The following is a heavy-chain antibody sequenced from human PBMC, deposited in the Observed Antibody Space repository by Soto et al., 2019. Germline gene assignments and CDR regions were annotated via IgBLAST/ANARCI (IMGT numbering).Heavy chain of an antibody. D-gene: IGHD4-17*01. Sequence: QVQLQESGPGLLKPSETLSLTCSVSGGSVSNKTYYWSWIRQPPGKRLEWIGYVYYSGTTNYNPSIKGRVTISVDLSKNQFSLRLSSVTTADTALYYCARTTAVPNTLRSRYFFDYWGQGTLVTVSS. V-gene: IGHV4-61*01. J-gene: IGHJ4*02. CDR1: GGSVSNKTYY. CDR2: VYYSGTT. CDR3: ARTTAVPNTLRSRYFFDY.